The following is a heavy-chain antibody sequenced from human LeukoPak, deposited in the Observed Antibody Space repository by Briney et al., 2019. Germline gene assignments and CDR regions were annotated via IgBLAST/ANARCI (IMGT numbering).Heavy chain of an antibody. CDR2: INPSGGST. J-gene: IGHJ4*02. D-gene: IGHD1-26*01. CDR3: ARDSTPTYYSGTYYFEY. CDR1: GYTFASYY. V-gene: IGHV1-46*01. Sequence: ASVKVSCKASGYTFASYYMHWVRQAPGQGLEWMGIINPSGGSTTYAQKFQGRVTMTRHTSTSTVYVELSSLRSEYTAVYYWARDSTPTYYSGTYYFEYWGQGTLVTVSS.